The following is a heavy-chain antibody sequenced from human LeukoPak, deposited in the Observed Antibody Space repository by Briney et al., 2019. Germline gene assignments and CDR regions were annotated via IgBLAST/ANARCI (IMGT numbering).Heavy chain of an antibody. D-gene: IGHD3-22*01. CDR2: ISGSGGST. CDR1: GFTFSGFA. J-gene: IGHJ4*02. Sequence: GGSLRLSCAASGFTFSGFAMSWVRQPPGKGLEWVSVISGSGGSTYYADSVKGRFTISRDNSKNTLYVQMNSLRAEDTAVYYCAKGPQVGSGYHPDYWGQGTLITVSS. CDR3: AKGPQVGSGYHPDY. V-gene: IGHV3-23*01.